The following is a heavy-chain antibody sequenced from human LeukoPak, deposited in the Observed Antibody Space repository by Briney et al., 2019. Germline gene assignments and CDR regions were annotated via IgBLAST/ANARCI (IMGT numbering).Heavy chain of an antibody. V-gene: IGHV1-69*05. CDR1: GGTFSSYA. J-gene: IGHJ4*02. CDR3: ATLTPWSGDDGRDLDY. D-gene: IGHD3-3*01. Sequence: ASVKVSCKASGGTFSSYAISWVRQAPGQGLEWMGGIIPIFGTANYAQKFQGRVTITTDESTSTAYMELSSLRSEDTAVYYCATLTPWSGDDGRDLDYWGQGTLVTVSS. CDR2: IIPIFGTA.